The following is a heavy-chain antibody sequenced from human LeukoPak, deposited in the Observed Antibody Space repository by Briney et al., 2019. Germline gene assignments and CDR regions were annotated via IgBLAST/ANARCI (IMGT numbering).Heavy chain of an antibody. V-gene: IGHV1-69*04. D-gene: IGHD1-7*01. Sequence: SVKVSCKASGGTFSSYAISWVRQAPGQGLEWMGRIIPILGTANYAQKFQGRVTITADKSTSTAYMELSSLRSEDTAVYYCARVGHSELDYWGQGTLVTVSS. CDR2: IIPILGTA. CDR1: GGTFSSYA. J-gene: IGHJ4*02. CDR3: ARVGHSELDY.